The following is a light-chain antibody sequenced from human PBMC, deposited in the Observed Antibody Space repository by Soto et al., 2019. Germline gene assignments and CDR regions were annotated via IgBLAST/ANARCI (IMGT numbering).Light chain of an antibody. CDR2: RNN. CDR3: AAWDDSLSGPV. Sequence: QSVLTQPPSASGTPGQRVTISCSGSSSNIGSNYVYWYQQLPGTAPKLLIYRNNQRPSGVPDRFSGSKSVISASLAISGLRSEDEADYYCAAWDDSLSGPVFGGGTKLTVL. CDR1: SSNIGSNY. V-gene: IGLV1-47*01. J-gene: IGLJ2*01.